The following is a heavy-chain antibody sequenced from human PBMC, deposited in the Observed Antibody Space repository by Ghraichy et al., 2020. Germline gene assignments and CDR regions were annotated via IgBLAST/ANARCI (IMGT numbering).Heavy chain of an antibody. Sequence: SETLSLTCAVSGASISSGPYYWTWIRQHPGKGLEWIGDIYHSGSTYYNPSLKSRVTMSVDTSKNHFALKLSSVTAADTAMYYCARTRVLYGTITSGWFDPWGQGTLVSVSS. CDR2: IYHSGST. V-gene: IGHV4-31*11. CDR1: GASISSGPYY. D-gene: IGHD5-24*01. CDR3: ARTRVLYGTITSGWFDP. J-gene: IGHJ5*02.